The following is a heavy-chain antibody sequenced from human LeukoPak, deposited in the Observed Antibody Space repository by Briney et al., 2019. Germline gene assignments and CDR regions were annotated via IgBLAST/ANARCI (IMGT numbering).Heavy chain of an antibody. CDR2: IKQDGSEK. D-gene: IGHD2-2*01. CDR1: GFTFSSYW. V-gene: IGHV3-7*03. J-gene: IGHJ6*02. Sequence: GGSLRLSCAASGFTFSSYWMSWVRQAPGKGLEWVANIKQDGSEKYYVDSVKGRFTISRDNAKNSLYLQMNSLRAEDTAVYYCAKDEPRVGQYQLPGGYYGMDVWGQGTTVTVSS. CDR3: AKDEPRVGQYQLPGGYYGMDV.